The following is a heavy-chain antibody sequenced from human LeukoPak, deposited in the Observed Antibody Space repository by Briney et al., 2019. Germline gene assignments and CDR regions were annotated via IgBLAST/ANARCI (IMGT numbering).Heavy chain of an antibody. CDR3: ARVALYYYGSGTYYPAYMDV. D-gene: IGHD3-10*01. CDR1: GSSVSSYS. J-gene: IGHJ6*03. CDR2: TYTSGST. Sequence: SETLSLTCTVSGSSVSSYSWSWIRQPPGKGLEWIGYTYTSGSTHYNPSLKSRATMSVDPSKNQVSLRLSSVTAADTAVFHCARVALYYYGSGTYYPAYMDVWGKGATVTVSS. V-gene: IGHV4-4*09.